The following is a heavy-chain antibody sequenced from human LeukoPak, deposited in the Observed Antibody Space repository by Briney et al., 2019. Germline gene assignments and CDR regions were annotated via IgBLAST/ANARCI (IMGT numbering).Heavy chain of an antibody. CDR2: IYYSGST. D-gene: IGHD6-19*01. Sequence: KASETLPLTCTVSGGSIISSSYYWGWIRQPPGKGLEWIGSIYYSGSTYYNPSLKSRVTISVDTSKNQFSLKLSSVTAADTAVYYCARPNASGWYGYWGQGTMVTVSS. CDR1: GGSIISSSYY. CDR3: ARPNASGWYGY. V-gene: IGHV4-39*01. J-gene: IGHJ4*02.